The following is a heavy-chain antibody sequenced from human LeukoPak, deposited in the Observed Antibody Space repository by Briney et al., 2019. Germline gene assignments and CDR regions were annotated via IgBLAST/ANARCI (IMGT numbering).Heavy chain of an antibody. V-gene: IGHV3-64*01. J-gene: IGHJ5*02. CDR2: ISSNGGST. D-gene: IGHD2-2*01. CDR3: AAYCTSTTCLIDH. CDR1: GFTFSSYA. Sequence: GGSLRLSCAASGFTFSSYAMHWVRQAPGKGLEYVSAISSNGGSTYYANSVKGRFTISRDNSKNTLYLHLNSLRADDTAMYYCAAYCTSTTCLIDHWGQGTLVTVSS.